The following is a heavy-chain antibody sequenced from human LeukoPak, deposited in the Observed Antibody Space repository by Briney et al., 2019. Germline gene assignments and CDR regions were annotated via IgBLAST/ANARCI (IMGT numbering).Heavy chain of an antibody. CDR2: IHHSGST. V-gene: IGHV4-4*02. J-gene: IGHJ3*02. Sequence: SETLSLTCAVSGGSISTNNWWTWVRQPPGKGLGWIGEIHHSGSTDYNPSLKSRVTISPDKSKNQFSLTLTSVTAADTAVYFCARAPLSGTYYTDAFDIWGQGTMVTVSS. CDR3: ARAPLSGTYYTDAFDI. D-gene: IGHD1-26*01. CDR1: GGSISTNNW.